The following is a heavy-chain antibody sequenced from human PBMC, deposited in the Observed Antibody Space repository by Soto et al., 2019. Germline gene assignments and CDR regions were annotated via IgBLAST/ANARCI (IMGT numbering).Heavy chain of an antibody. V-gene: IGHV3-21*01. D-gene: IGHD3-10*01. CDR2: INSVASYV. CDR1: RFAFSSYS. CDR3: TRDRSSFMRGRIRGPYGGLDV. Sequence: QLVXSGGGXVKPGXSLXVSCAASRFAFSSYSMHWVRQAPMKGLEWVASINSVASYVYYADSVEGRFTISRDNAKNSVYLQMNSLRAEDTAVYYCTRDRSSFMRGRIRGPYGGLDVWGQGTTVLVS. J-gene: IGHJ6*02.